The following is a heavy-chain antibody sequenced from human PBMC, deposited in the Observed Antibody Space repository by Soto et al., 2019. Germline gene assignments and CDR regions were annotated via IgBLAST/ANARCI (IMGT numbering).Heavy chain of an antibody. CDR1: GYSVTSGSY. V-gene: IGHV4-38-2*02. CDR2: VYLSGHT. Sequence: SETLSLTCTVSGYSVTSGSYWGWFRQPPEKGLEWIGSVYLSGHTYHNPSLMSRVTISIDTSKNQFSLKLTSVTAADTAVYYWARARIVVYGSISGIWGLGTVVTFAS. CDR3: ARARIVVYGSISGI. D-gene: IGHD2-15*01. J-gene: IGHJ4*02.